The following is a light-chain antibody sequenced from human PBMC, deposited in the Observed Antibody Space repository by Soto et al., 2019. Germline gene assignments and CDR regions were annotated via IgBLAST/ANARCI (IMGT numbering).Light chain of an antibody. J-gene: IGKJ1*01. CDR3: QQQYDRSRT. CDR2: AAS. Sequence: VLPQSPGTLSLSPGERATLSCRASQSVSSSHLAWYQHKPGQAPRLLIYAASSRATGIPDRFSGSGSGTDFALTISRLEPEDFAVYYCQQQYDRSRTFGQGTKVDIK. CDR1: QSVSSSH. V-gene: IGKV3-20*01.